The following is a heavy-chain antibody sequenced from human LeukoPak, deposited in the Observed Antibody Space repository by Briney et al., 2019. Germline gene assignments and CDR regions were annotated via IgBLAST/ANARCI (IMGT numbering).Heavy chain of an antibody. J-gene: IGHJ4*02. V-gene: IGHV3-21*04. CDR1: GFTFSSYS. Sequence: GGSLRLSCAASGFTFSSYSMNWVRQAPGKGLEWVSSISSSSSYIYYADSVKGRFTISRDNAKNSLYLQMNSLKTEDTAVYYCTTRTAVPGTPYYFDYWGQGTLVTVSS. D-gene: IGHD6-19*01. CDR3: TTRTAVPGTPYYFDY. CDR2: ISSSSSYI.